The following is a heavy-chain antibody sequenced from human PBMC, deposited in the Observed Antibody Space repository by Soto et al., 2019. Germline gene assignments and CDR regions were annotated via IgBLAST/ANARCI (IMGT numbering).Heavy chain of an antibody. D-gene: IGHD3-3*01. CDR2: ISYDGSNK. CDR1: GFTFSSYA. J-gene: IGHJ6*02. Sequence: GGSLRLSCAASGFTFSSYAMHWVRQAPGKGLEWVAVISYDGSNKYHADSVKGRFTISRDNSKNTLYLQMNSLRAEDTAVYYCARDRTNWSAYYGYYYYGMDVWGQGTTVTVSS. V-gene: IGHV3-30-3*01. CDR3: ARDRTNWSAYYGYYYYGMDV.